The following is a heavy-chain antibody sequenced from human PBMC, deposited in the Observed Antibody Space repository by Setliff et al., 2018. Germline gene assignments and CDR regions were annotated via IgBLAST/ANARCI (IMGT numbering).Heavy chain of an antibody. CDR3: VREGRNYYNGIDV. CDR1: GVSISSYF. D-gene: IGHD3-10*01. Sequence: SETLSLTCTVSGVSISSYFWSWLRQPAGKGLEWVGRIQVGGTSTYNPSLKSRVATSVDTSKNQFSLRLTHVTAADTAVYYCVREGRNYYNGIDVWGQGTTVTVSS. CDR2: IQVGGTS. V-gene: IGHV4-4*07. J-gene: IGHJ6*02.